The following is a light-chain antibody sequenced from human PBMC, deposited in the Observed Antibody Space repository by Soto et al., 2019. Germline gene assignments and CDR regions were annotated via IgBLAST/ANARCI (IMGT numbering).Light chain of an antibody. J-gene: IGLJ1*01. Sequence: QTVLTQPDPVTGSPGQSITISCTGTSSDVASYNRLSWYQQHPGKAPKLMIYEVSKRPSGVSNRFSGSKSGNTASLTISGLQAEDEADYYCCSYAGSSTFSYVFGTGTKVTVL. CDR1: SSDVASYNR. CDR2: EVS. CDR3: CSYAGSSTFSYV. V-gene: IGLV2-23*02.